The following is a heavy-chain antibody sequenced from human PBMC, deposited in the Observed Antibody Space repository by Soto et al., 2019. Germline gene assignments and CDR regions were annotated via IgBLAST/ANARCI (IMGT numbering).Heavy chain of an antibody. CDR1: GGSISSGGYS. J-gene: IGHJ5*02. Sequence: QLQLQESGSGLVKPSQTLSLTCAVSGGSISSGGYSWSWFRQPPGKGLEWIGYIYHSGSTYYNPSHNSRVTISIDRSKNQFYLELSDVTAADTAVYYCARYWTGKGDYGSWFDPWGQGTLVTVSS. D-gene: IGHD4-17*01. CDR2: IYHSGST. V-gene: IGHV4-30-2*01. CDR3: ARYWTGKGDYGSWFDP.